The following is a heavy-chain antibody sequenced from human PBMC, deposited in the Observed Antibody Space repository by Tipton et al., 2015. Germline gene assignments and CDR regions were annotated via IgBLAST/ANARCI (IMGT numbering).Heavy chain of an antibody. Sequence: LRLSCAVSAYSISTDYYWGWIRQPPGKGLEWIGTISHSGSTYYNPSLKSRVTISAGTSKNQFFLKLSSVTAADTAVYYCACQDYDILTRDYQTVDYWGQGTLVTVSS. CDR3: ACQDYDILTRDYQTVDY. CDR1: AYSISTDYY. J-gene: IGHJ4*02. D-gene: IGHD3-9*01. CDR2: ISHSGST. V-gene: IGHV4-38-2*01.